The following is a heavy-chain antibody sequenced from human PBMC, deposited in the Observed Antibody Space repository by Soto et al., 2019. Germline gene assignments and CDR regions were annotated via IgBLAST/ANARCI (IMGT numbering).Heavy chain of an antibody. J-gene: IGHJ6*02. CDR1: GGSFSGYY. CDR2: INHSGST. Sequence: SETLSLTCAVYGGSFSGYYWSWIRQPPGKGLEWIGEINHSGSTNYNPSLKSRVTISVDTSKNQFSPKLSSVTAADTAVYYCARGPSSGWATYYYYGMDVWGQGTTVTVSS. D-gene: IGHD6-19*01. V-gene: IGHV4-34*01. CDR3: ARGPSSGWATYYYYGMDV.